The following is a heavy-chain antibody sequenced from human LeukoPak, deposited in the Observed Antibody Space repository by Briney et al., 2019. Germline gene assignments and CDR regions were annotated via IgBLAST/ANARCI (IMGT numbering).Heavy chain of an antibody. CDR3: ASSKGSGWSHYYYYMDV. CDR2: INHSGST. V-gene: IGHV4-34*01. CDR1: GGSFSGYY. J-gene: IGHJ6*03. D-gene: IGHD6-19*01. Sequence: SETLSLTCAVYGGSFSGYYWSWIRQPPGKGLEWIGEINHSGSTNYNPSLKSRVTISVDTSKNQFSLKLSSVTAADTAVYCCASSKGSGWSHYYYYMDVWGKGTTVTISS.